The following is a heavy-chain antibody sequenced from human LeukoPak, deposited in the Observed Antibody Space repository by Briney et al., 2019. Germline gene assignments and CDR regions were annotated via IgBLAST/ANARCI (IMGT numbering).Heavy chain of an antibody. CDR1: GGSISSSSYY. CDR3: ARAPSDSSDHWYFDY. V-gene: IGHV4-39*07. Sequence: SETLSLTCTVSGGSISSSSYYWGWIRQPPGKGLEWIGSIYYSGSTYYNPSLKSRVTISVDTSKNQFSLKLSSVTAADTAVYYCARAPSDSSDHWYFDYWGQGTLVTVSS. CDR2: IYYSGST. D-gene: IGHD3-22*01. J-gene: IGHJ4*02.